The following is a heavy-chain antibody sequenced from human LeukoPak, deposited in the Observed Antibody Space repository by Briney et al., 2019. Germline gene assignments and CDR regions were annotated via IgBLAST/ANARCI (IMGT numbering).Heavy chain of an antibody. CDR2: IYYSGST. D-gene: IGHD1-7*01. V-gene: IGHV4-61*01. CDR3: AAGAGWNFYFDY. CDR1: GFSVSGRRY. J-gene: IGHJ4*02. Sequence: PSETLSLTCSVSGFSVSGRRYWGWVRQTPGKGLEWIGYIYYSGSTNYNPSLKSRVTISVDTSKNQFSLKLSSVTAADTAVYYCAAGAGWNFYFDYWGQGTLVTVSS.